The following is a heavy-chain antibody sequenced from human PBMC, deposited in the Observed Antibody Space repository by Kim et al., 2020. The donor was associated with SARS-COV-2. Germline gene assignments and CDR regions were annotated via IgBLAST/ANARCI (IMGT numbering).Heavy chain of an antibody. CDR3: ATPVSAAAMGAFDI. D-gene: IGHD2-2*01. V-gene: IGHV1-24*01. J-gene: IGHJ3*02. Sequence: AQKFQGRVTMTEDTSTDTAYMELSSLRSEDTAVYYCATPVSAAAMGAFDIWGQGTMVTVSS.